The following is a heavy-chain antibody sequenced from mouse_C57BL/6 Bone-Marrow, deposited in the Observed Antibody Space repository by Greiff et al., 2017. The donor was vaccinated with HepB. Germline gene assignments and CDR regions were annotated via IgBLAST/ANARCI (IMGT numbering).Heavy chain of an antibody. CDR1: GFTFSDYY. V-gene: IGHV5-16*01. J-gene: IGHJ4*01. CDR2: INYDGSST. CDR3: ARERGNSYAMDY. Sequence: DVKLVESEGGLVQPGSSMKLSCTASGFTFSDYYMAWVRQVPEKGLEWVANINYDGSSTYYLDSLKSRFIISRDNAKNILYLQMSSLKSEDTATYYCARERGNSYAMDYWGQGTSVTVSS. D-gene: IGHD2-1*01.